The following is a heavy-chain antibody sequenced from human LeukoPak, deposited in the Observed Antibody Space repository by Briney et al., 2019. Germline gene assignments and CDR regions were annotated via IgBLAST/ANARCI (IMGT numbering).Heavy chain of an antibody. J-gene: IGHJ6*02. V-gene: IGHV3-7*03. CDR1: GFALSSHW. CDR2: VNRDGSET. CDR3: ARNNGMDV. Sequence: GGPLRLSCAASGFALSSHWMTWVRQVPGRGPEWVANVNRDGSETYYLDSVKGRFTISKDNAKNSLYLQMNSLRAEDTALYHCARNNGMDVWGQGTTVIVSS.